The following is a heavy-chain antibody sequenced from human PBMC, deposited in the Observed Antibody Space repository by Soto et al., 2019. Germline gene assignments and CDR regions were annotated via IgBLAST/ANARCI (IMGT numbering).Heavy chain of an antibody. V-gene: IGHV1-18*01. CDR3: AREGYSSGFDPFDF. J-gene: IGHJ3*01. D-gene: IGHD5-18*01. CDR1: GYNFRNFG. Sequence: QVQLEQSGDAVKKPGASVKVSCKASGYNFRNFGITWVRQASGLGLEWLGWISGYNGRTSSARNFRDRVVLTTDMATNTAYMELRSLTSDDTAIYYCAREGYSSGFDPFDFWGQGTKVTVSS. CDR2: ISGYNGRT.